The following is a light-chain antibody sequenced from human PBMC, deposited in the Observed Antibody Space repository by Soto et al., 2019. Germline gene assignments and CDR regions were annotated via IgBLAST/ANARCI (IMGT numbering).Light chain of an antibody. Sequence: QSVLTQPPSASGTPGQRVTISCSGSSSNIGSNYVYWYQQLPGTAPQLLIYRNNQRPSGVPDRFSGSKSGTSASLAISALRSEDEADYYCTVWDDSLRGRLFGVGTKVTVL. CDR1: SSNIGSNY. J-gene: IGLJ2*01. CDR2: RNN. CDR3: TVWDDSLRGRL. V-gene: IGLV1-47*01.